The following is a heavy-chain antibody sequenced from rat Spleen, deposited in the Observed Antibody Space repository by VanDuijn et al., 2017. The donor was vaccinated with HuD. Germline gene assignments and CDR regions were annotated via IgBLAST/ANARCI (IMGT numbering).Heavy chain of an antibody. Sequence: EVQVVESDGGLVQPGRSLKLSCAASGFTFSDYYMAWVRQAPGKGLEWVASITNTGGSTYYPDSVKGRFTISRDNAKSTLYLQMNSLRSEDTATYYCTRGRGVWYYGPGGVMDAWGQGASVTVSS. CDR3: TRGRGVWYYGPGGVMDA. V-gene: IGHV5-31*01. CDR2: ITNTGGST. CDR1: GFTFSDYY. J-gene: IGHJ4*01. D-gene: IGHD1-6*01.